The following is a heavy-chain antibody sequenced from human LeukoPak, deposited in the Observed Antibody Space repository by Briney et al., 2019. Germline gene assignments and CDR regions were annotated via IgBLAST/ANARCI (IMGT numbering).Heavy chain of an antibody. CDR2: NSGSSSYI. CDR3: ARDQGDFWSGYYTNWFDP. Sequence: PGGSLRLSCAASGFTFSSYSMNLVRLAPGKGLEWVSSNSGSSSYIYYADSVKGRFTISRDNAKNSLYLQMNSLRAEDTAVYYCARDQGDFWSGYYTNWFDPWGQGTLVTVSS. V-gene: IGHV3-21*01. CDR1: GFTFSSYS. D-gene: IGHD3-3*01. J-gene: IGHJ5*02.